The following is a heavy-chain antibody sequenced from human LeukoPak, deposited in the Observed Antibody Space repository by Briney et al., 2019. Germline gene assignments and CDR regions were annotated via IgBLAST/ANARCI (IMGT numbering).Heavy chain of an antibody. D-gene: IGHD3-10*01. J-gene: IGHJ5*02. Sequence: SETLSLTCTVSGGSISSYYWSWIRQPAGKGLEWIGRIYTSGSTNYNPSLKSRVTMSVDTSKNQFSLKLSSVTAADTAVYYCAREGDRLGEFWGWFDPWGQGTLVTVSS. CDR3: AREGDRLGEFWGWFDP. CDR2: IYTSGST. V-gene: IGHV4-4*07. CDR1: GGSISSYY.